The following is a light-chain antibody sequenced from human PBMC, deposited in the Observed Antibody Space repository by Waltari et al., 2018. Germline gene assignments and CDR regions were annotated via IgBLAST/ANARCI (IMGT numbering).Light chain of an antibody. CDR3: MQGTHWPWT. J-gene: IGKJ1*01. CDR1: QSLLSRDGNTY. V-gene: IGKV2-30*01. CDR2: KVS. Sequence: DVAMTQSPLSLPVTLGQPASISCRSGQSLLSRDGNTYFNWFQQRPGQAPRRHLYKVSIRGSGVPDRVSGSGSGTDFTLRISRVEAEDVGIYYCMQGTHWPWTFGQGTKVEIK.